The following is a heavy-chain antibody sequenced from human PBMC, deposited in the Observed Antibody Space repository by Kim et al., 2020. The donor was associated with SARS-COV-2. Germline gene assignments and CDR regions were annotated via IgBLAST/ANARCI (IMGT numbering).Heavy chain of an antibody. CDR2: TYYSGVT. CDR3: ARTHENYDSWYDP. Sequence: SETLSLTCNVSGGSMNSDDTCWSWIRQSPGKGLEWIGYTYYSGVTLYNPSLKSRLTISVDKSNNQFSLTLSSVTAADTAVYYCARTHENYDSWYDPWGPGPLVTVSS. V-gene: IGHV4-30-4*01. CDR1: GGSMNSDDTC. J-gene: IGHJ5*02. D-gene: IGHD3-9*01.